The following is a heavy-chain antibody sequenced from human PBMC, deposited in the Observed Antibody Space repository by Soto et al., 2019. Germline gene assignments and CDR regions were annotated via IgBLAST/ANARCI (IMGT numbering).Heavy chain of an antibody. CDR2: ISGSGGSR. J-gene: IGHJ4*02. Sequence: GGSLRLSCVASGFTLSNYAMTWVRQAPGKGLEWVSGISGSGGSRFYADSVKGRFSISRDNSKNILYIQMNSLRVGDTAVYYCAVGGDYYGSGSYFDSWGQGTLVTVSS. V-gene: IGHV3-23*01. CDR1: GFTLSNYA. D-gene: IGHD3-10*01. CDR3: AVGGDYYGSGSYFDS.